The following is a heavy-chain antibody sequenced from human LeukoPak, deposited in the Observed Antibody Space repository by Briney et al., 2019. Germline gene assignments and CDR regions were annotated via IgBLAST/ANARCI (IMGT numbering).Heavy chain of an antibody. CDR3: ARGEGSSWYRGVVRKEFGY. CDR1: GGSISSYY. J-gene: IGHJ4*02. CDR2: IYYSGST. Sequence: PSETLSLTCTVSGGSISSYYWSWIRQPPGKGLEWIGYIYYSGSTNYNPSLKSRVTISVDTSKNQFSLKLSSVTAADTAVYYCARGEGSSWYRGVVRKEFGYWGQGTLVTVSS. V-gene: IGHV4-59*01. D-gene: IGHD6-13*01.